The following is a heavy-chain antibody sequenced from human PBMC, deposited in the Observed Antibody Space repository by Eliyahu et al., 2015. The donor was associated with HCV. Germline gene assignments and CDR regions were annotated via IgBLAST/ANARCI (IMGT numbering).Heavy chain of an antibody. CDR2: IYSGGST. Sequence: EVQLVETGGGLIQPGGSLRLSCAASGFTVSSNYMSWVRQAPGKGLEWASVIYSGGSTYYADSVKGRFTISRDNSKNTLYLQMNSLRAEDTAVYYCARGSTGYYYYGMDVWGQGTTVTVSS. J-gene: IGHJ6*02. CDR1: GFTVSSNY. D-gene: IGHD3-9*01. CDR3: ARGSTGYYYYGMDV. V-gene: IGHV3-53*02.